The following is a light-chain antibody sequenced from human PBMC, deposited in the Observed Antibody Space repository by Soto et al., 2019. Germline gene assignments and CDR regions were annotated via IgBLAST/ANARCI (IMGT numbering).Light chain of an antibody. CDR1: QSVSSY. CDR3: QQYGSSPCT. J-gene: IGKJ1*01. CDR2: GAS. Sequence: EIVLTQSPATLSLSLGERATISCRASQSVSSYLAWYQQKPGQAPRLLIYGASNRATGIPGRFSGSGSGTDFTLTISSLQPEDFAVYYCQQYGSSPCTFGQGTKVDIK. V-gene: IGKV3-20*01.